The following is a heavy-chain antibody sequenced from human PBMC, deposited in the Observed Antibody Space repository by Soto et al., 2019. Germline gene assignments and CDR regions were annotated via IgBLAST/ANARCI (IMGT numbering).Heavy chain of an antibody. J-gene: IGHJ4*02. CDR2: IYYSGST. V-gene: IGHV4-31*03. CDR1: GGSISSGGYY. CDR3: ERAREDGYNLHYFDY. D-gene: IGHD5-12*01. Sequence: TLSLTCTVSGGSISSGGYYWSWIRQHPGKGLEWIGYIYYSGSTYYNPSLKSRVTISVDTSKNQFSLKLSSVTAADTAVYYCERAREDGYNLHYFDYWGQGTLVTVSS.